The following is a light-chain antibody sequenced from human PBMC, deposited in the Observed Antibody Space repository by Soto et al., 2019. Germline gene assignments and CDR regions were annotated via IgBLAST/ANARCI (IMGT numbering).Light chain of an antibody. CDR2: DAS. CDR1: QSVSSY. CDR3: HQRSNWPPYT. V-gene: IGKV3-11*01. J-gene: IGKJ2*01. Sequence: EIVLTQSPATLSLSPGERATLSCRASQSVSSYLALYQQKPGQAPRLLIYDASNRATGIPARFSGSGSGTDFTLTISSREPEDFAVYYCHQRSNWPPYTFGQGTKLEIK.